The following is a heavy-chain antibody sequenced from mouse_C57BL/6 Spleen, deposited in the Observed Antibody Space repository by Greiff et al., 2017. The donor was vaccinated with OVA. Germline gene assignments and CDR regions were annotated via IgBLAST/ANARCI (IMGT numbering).Heavy chain of an antibody. J-gene: IGHJ2*01. Sequence: QVQLQQPGAELVKPGASVKLSCKASGYTFTSYWMQWVKQRPGQGLEWIGEIDPSDSYTNYHQKFKGKATLTVDTSSSTAYMQLSSLTSEDSAVYYCARGNYGTDYWGQGTTLTVAS. V-gene: IGHV1-50*01. CDR2: IDPSDSYT. D-gene: IGHD1-1*01. CDR3: ARGNYGTDY. CDR1: GYTFTSYW.